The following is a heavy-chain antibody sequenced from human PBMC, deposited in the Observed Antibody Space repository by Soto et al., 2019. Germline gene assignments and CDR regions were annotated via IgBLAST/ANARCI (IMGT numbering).Heavy chain of an antibody. D-gene: IGHD3-10*01. CDR1: VFTFSGYD. V-gene: IGHV3-23*01. CDR2: ISTSADRP. CDR3: AFKGTFHSHY. J-gene: IGHJ4*01. Sequence: GGSLTLSCAGWVFTFSGYDMTWLRQAPRKGLEWVSVISTSADRPDYADSVKGRFTISRDNSKNMLYLQMNSLRVEDTAIYYCAFKGTFHSHYWGHGTPVTVSS.